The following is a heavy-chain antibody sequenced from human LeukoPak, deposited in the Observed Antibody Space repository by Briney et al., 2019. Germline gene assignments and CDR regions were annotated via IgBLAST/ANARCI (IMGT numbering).Heavy chain of an antibody. J-gene: IGHJ5*02. CDR3: ARTRVVGATTNWFDP. CDR1: GYTFTGYY. CDR2: INPNSGGT. Sequence: GASVKVSCKASGYTFTGYYMHWVRQAPGQGLEWMGWINPNSGGTNYAQKFQGRVTMTRDTSISTAYMELSRLRSDDTAVYYCARTRVVGATTNWFDPWGQGTLVTVSS. D-gene: IGHD1-26*01. V-gene: IGHV1-2*02.